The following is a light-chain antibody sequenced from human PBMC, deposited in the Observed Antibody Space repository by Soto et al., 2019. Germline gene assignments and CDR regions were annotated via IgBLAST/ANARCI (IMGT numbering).Light chain of an antibody. V-gene: IGKV3-20*01. CDR3: QQYGSSRIT. CDR1: QSIGSN. CDR2: ASS. Sequence: EVVLSQSPATLSVSPGERATLSCRACQSIGSNLAWYQQKPGQAPRLVIYASSIRASDFPDRFSGSGSGTDFTLTISRLEPEDFAVYYCQQYGSSRITFGQGTRLEIK. J-gene: IGKJ5*01.